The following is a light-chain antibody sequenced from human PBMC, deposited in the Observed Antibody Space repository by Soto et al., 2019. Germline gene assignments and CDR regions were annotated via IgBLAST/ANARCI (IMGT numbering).Light chain of an antibody. V-gene: IGKV3-11*01. Sequence: ETVLTQSPATLSLSPGERATLSCRASQSVSIYLAWYQQKPGQAPRLLIYDTSNRATGIPARFSGSGSGTDFTLTISSLEPEDFAVYYCQQRSNYITFGQGTRLEIK. J-gene: IGKJ5*01. CDR2: DTS. CDR1: QSVSIY. CDR3: QQRSNYIT.